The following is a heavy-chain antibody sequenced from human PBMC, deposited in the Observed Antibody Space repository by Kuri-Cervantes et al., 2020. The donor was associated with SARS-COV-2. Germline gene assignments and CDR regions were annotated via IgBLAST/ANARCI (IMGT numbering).Heavy chain of an antibody. J-gene: IGHJ4*02. V-gene: IGHV3-23*01. CDR3: AKDEGDMVVVPAATGY. D-gene: IGHD2-2*01. CDR2: ISGSGGST. CDR1: GFTFSSHA. Sequence: LSLTCAASGFTFSSHAMSWVRQAPGKGLEWVSAISGSGGSTYYADSVKGRFTISRDNSKNTLFLQMNSLRAEDTAVYYCAKDEGDMVVVPAATGYWGQGTLVTVSS.